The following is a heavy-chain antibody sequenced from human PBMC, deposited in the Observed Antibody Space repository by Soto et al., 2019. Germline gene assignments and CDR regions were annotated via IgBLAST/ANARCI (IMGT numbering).Heavy chain of an antibody. Sequence: PGGSLRLSCAASKFTFSSYNMDWVRQAPGKGLEWVSSISHSSTYISYADSVKGRFTISRGNAKNSLYLQMNSLRAEDTAVYYCATRPTVDCFGVSCYGVAYWGQGTLVTVSS. CDR1: KFTFSSYN. D-gene: IGHD2-15*01. CDR3: ATRPTVDCFGVSCYGVAY. J-gene: IGHJ4*02. V-gene: IGHV3-21*01. CDR2: ISHSSTYI.